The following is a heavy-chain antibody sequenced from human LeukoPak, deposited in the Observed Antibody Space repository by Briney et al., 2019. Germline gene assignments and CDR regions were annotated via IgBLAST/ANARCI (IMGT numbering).Heavy chain of an antibody. CDR3: ARMDPLEDIPYFDWLSSYFDY. CDR1: GGSISSGGYY. D-gene: IGHD3-9*01. CDR2: IYYSGST. V-gene: IGHV4-31*03. J-gene: IGHJ4*02. Sequence: PSETLSLTCTVSGGSISSGGYYWSWIRQHPGKGLEWIGYIYYSGSTYYNPSLKSRVTISVDTSKNQFSLKLSSVTAADTAVYYCARMDPLEDIPYFDWLSSYFDYWGQGTLVTVSS.